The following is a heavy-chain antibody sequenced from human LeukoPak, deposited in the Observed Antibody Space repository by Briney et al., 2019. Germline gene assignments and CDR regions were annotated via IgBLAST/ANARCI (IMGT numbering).Heavy chain of an antibody. CDR3: ARRRDGYNYFDY. V-gene: IGHV5-51*01. CDR2: IYPDDSDF. CDR1: GYSFTDYW. D-gene: IGHD5-24*01. Sequence: GESLKISCQGSGYSFTDYWIGWVRQMPGKGPEWMGIIYPDDSDFRYSPSFQGQVTMSIDKSISTAYLQWSSLEASDTAMYYCARRRDGYNYFDYWGQGTLVTVSS. J-gene: IGHJ4*02.